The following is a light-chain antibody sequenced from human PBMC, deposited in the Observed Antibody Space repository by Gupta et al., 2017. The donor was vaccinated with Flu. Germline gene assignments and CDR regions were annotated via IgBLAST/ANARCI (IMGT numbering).Light chain of an antibody. CDR1: SSNLGSNP. CDR3: AVWDDSLDGYV. V-gene: IGLV1-44*01. CDR2: SNN. J-gene: IGLJ1*01. Sequence: SLLPQPPSASGPPGQRVTISCSGSSSNLGSNPVNWYQQLPGTAPKLLVYSNNQRPSGVPDRFSGSKSGTSASLAISGLQAEDEADYYCAVWDDSLDGYVFGTGTKVTV.